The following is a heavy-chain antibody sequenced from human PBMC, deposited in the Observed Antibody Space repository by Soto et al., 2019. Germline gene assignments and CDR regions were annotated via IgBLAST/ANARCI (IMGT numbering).Heavy chain of an antibody. J-gene: IGHJ2*01. V-gene: IGHV1-69*12. CDR1: GGTFSRYA. Sequence: QVQLVQSGAEVKKYGSSVKVSCKASGGTFSRYAISWVRQAPGQGLEWMGGITPMFGTANYAQKFQGRVTSTADESTSTANMELSSLRSDDTAVYYCAQTLGLAVAGPGRFDLWGGGTLVTVSS. D-gene: IGHD6-19*01. CDR3: AQTLGLAVAGPGRFDL. CDR2: ITPMFGTA.